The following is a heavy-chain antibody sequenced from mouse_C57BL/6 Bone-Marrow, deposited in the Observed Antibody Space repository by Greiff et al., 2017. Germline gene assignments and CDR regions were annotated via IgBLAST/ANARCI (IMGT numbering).Heavy chain of an antibody. Sequence: QVQLQQPGAELVKPGASVKLSCKASGYTFTSYWMQWVKQRPGQGLEWIGEIDPSDSYKNYNQKFKGKAKLTVDTSSSTAYMQLSSLTSEDSAVYYCARYSGYFDYWGQGTTLTVSS. V-gene: IGHV1-50*01. CDR1: GYTFTSYW. CDR3: ARYSGYFDY. J-gene: IGHJ2*01. CDR2: IDPSDSYK.